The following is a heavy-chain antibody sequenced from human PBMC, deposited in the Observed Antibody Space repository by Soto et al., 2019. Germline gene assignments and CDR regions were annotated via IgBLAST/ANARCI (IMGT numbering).Heavy chain of an antibody. J-gene: IGHJ6*02. Sequence: GGSLRLSCAASGFTFTSYGMHWVRQTPDKGLEWVALVSYDGSNKYYADSVKGRFTISRDNSKNTLYVQMNSLRAEDTAVYYCAKDSSVGDNNYYTLDVWGQGTTVTVSS. CDR2: VSYDGSNK. D-gene: IGHD2-21*02. V-gene: IGHV3-30*18. CDR3: AKDSSVGDNNYYTLDV. CDR1: GFTFTSYG.